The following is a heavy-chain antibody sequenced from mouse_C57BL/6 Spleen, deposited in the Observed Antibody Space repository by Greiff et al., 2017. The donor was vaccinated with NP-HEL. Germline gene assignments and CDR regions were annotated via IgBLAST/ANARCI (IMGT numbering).Heavy chain of an antibody. V-gene: IGHV1-64*01. D-gene: IGHD2-3*01. J-gene: IGHJ4*01. CDR2: IHPNSGST. CDR3: ARGDGYYDYYAMDY. Sequence: VQLQQPGAELVKPGASVKLSCKASGYTFTSYWMHWVKQRPGQGLEWIGMIHPNSGSTNYNEKFKSKATLTVDKSSSTAYMQLSSLTSEDSAVYDCARGDGYYDYYAMDYWGQGTSVTVSS. CDR1: GYTFTSYW.